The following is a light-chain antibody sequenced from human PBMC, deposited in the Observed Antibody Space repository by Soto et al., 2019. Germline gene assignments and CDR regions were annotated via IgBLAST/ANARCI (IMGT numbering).Light chain of an antibody. V-gene: IGKV3-15*01. CDR1: RGIGST. J-gene: IGKJ4*01. CDR3: QHYVNWPLT. Sequence: EVVMTQSPATLSVSPGERATLSCRASRGIGSTLAWYQQKPGQTPRLLIYDTSTRATGVPARFIGSASGTEFTLTITSLQSEDFVVYYCQHYVNWPLTFGGGTRVENK. CDR2: DTS.